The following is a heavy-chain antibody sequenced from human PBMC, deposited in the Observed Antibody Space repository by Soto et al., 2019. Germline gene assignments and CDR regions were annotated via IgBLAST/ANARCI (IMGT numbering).Heavy chain of an antibody. D-gene: IGHD1-1*01. V-gene: IGHV1-18*04. CDR3: ARDWKTGYGMDI. CDR2: IDTHNGDT. Sequence: QIHLVQSGAEVKMPGASVKVSCKASGYTFSTYGISWVRRAPGQGLEWIGWIDTHNGDTNYAQIFQGRVTMTTDRSTSTAYMEVRSLRSDDTAVYYCARDWKTGYGMDIWGQGTTVSVSS. J-gene: IGHJ6*02. CDR1: GYTFSTYG.